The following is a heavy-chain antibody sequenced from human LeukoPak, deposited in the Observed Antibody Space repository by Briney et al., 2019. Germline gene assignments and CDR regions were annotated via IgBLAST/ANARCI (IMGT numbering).Heavy chain of an antibody. Sequence: SETLSLTRTVSGGSISSYYWSWIRQPPGKGLEWIGYIYYSGSTNYNPSLKSRVTISVDTSKNQFSLKLSSVTAADTAVYFCARGSSPNYGFWSGYYGFDCWGQGTLVTVSS. CDR2: IYYSGST. D-gene: IGHD3-3*01. CDR1: GGSISSYY. V-gene: IGHV4-59*01. J-gene: IGHJ4*02. CDR3: ARGSSPNYGFWSGYYGFDC.